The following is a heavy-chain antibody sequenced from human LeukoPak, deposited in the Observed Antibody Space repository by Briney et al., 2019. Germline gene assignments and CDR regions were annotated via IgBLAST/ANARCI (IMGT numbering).Heavy chain of an antibody. V-gene: IGHV3-7*01. J-gene: IGHJ5*02. Sequence: PGGSLRLSCAASGITLSVYWMSWVRQAPGKGLEWVANIKQDGSEKYYRDSVQGRFTISRDNAKNSLYLQMNSLRAGDTAVYYCARARGVPSWFDPWGQGTLVTVSS. CDR1: GITLSVYW. CDR2: IKQDGSEK. D-gene: IGHD3-10*01. CDR3: ARARGVPSWFDP.